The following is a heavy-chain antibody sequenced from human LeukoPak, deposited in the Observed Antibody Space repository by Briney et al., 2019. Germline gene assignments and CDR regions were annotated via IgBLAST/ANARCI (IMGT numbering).Heavy chain of an antibody. D-gene: IGHD3-22*01. Sequence: GGSLRLSCAASGFTFSSYWMHWVRQAPGKGLVWVSRINSDGSSTTYADSVKGRFTISRDNAKNTLYLQMNSLRAEDTAVYYCARGHYYDSSGYYSNYYYYYMDVWGKGTTVTVSS. CDR2: INSDGSST. CDR1: GFTFSSYW. CDR3: ARGHYYDSSGYYSNYYYYYMDV. J-gene: IGHJ6*03. V-gene: IGHV3-74*01.